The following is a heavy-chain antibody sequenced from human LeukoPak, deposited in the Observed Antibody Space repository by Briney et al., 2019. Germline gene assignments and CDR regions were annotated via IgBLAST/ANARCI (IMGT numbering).Heavy chain of an antibody. CDR2: IKQDGSEK. CDR3: ARAFLYGSGTHWFDP. V-gene: IGHV3-7*01. Sequence: GGSLRLSCAASGFTVSSNYMSWVRQAPGKGLEWVANIKQDGSEKYYVDSVKGRFTISRDNAKNSLYLQMNSLRAEDTAVYYCARAFLYGSGTHWFDPWGQGTLVTVSS. J-gene: IGHJ5*02. CDR1: GFTVSSNY. D-gene: IGHD3-10*01.